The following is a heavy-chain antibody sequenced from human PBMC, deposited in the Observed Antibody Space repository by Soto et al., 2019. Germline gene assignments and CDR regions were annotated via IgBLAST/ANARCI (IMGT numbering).Heavy chain of an antibody. D-gene: IGHD2-21*02. J-gene: IGHJ1*01. CDR2: INHSGST. CDR3: ARGRGDLDV. CDR1: GASLSDNY. Sequence: SETLSLTCAVYGASLSDNYCNWLRQPPGKGLEWIGEINHSGSTNYNPSLRSRVTISIDTSKNQFSLNLSSVSAADTAVYYCARGRGDLDVWGQGTQVTVSS. V-gene: IGHV4-34*01.